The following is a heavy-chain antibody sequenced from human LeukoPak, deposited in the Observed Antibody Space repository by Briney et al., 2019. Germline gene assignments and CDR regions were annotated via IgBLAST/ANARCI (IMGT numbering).Heavy chain of an antibody. Sequence: GGSLRLSCAASGFGFSDSYMTWIRQAPGKGLECVAYISSGETTTWYADSVKGRFTISRDNAKKSLYLQMNNLSAEDTAIYYCVRVLAAGFRMDVWGQGTTVTISS. CDR2: ISSGETTT. CDR3: VRVLAAGFRMDV. V-gene: IGHV3-11*01. D-gene: IGHD6-13*01. CDR1: GFGFSDSY. J-gene: IGHJ6*02.